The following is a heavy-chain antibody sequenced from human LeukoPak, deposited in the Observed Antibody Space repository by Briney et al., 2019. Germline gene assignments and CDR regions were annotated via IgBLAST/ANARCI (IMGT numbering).Heavy chain of an antibody. CDR2: IKQDGSQK. D-gene: IGHD6-25*01. CDR1: GFTFSDYW. V-gene: IGHV3-7*01. CDR3: ATDRGFATFDH. J-gene: IGHJ4*02. Sequence: GGSLRLSCEGSGFTFSDYWMDWVRQPPGKGLEWVASIKQDGSQKGYVDPVRGRFTISRDNAKSSVYLQMNSLRDEDTAVYYCATDRGFATFDHWGQGALVSVSS.